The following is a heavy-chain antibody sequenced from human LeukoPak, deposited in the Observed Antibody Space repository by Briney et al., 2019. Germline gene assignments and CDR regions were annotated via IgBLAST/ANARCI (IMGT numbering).Heavy chain of an antibody. J-gene: IGHJ6*03. Sequence: SETLSLTCTVSGGSISRYYWSWIRQPPGKGLEWIGYIYYSGSTNYNPSLKSRVTISVDTSKNQFSLKLNSVTAADTAVYYCARDQRGYSYGSYYMDVWGKGTTVTVSS. CDR2: IYYSGST. CDR1: GGSISRYY. CDR3: ARDQRGYSYGSYYMDV. D-gene: IGHD5-18*01. V-gene: IGHV4-59*01.